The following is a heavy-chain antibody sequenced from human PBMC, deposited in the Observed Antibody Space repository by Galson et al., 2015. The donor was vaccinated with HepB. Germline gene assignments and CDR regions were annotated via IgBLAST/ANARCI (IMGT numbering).Heavy chain of an antibody. CDR3: TASSAAVAGQIDY. V-gene: IGHV1-69*13. CDR1: GGTFNTYA. D-gene: IGHD6-19*01. Sequence: SVKVSCKASGGTFNTYAISWVRQAPGQGLEWMGGIIPIFGTSNYAQKFQGRVTITADESTCTAYIELSSLRSDDTAVYYCTASSAAVAGQIDYWGQGTLVTVSS. CDR2: IIPIFGTS. J-gene: IGHJ4*02.